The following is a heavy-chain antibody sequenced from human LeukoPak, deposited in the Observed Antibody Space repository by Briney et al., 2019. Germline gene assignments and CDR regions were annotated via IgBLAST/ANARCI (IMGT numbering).Heavy chain of an antibody. V-gene: IGHV3-21*01. CDR3: ARDERGSYDY. Sequence: GGSLRLSCAASGFTFSSYSMNWVRQAPGEGLEWVSSISSSSSYIYYADSVKGRFTISRDNAKNSLYLQMNSLRAEDTAVYYCARDERGSYDYWGQGTLVTVSS. D-gene: IGHD3-10*01. J-gene: IGHJ4*02. CDR2: ISSSSSYI. CDR1: GFTFSSYS.